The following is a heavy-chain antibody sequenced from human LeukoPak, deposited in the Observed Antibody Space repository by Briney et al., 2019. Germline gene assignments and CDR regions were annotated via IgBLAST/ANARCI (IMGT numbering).Heavy chain of an antibody. Sequence: SETLSLTCTLSGGSISSYLWSWVRQPPGEGLEWVGYIYYRASTNYNPSLKSRVTISVDTSKNQFSLKLSSVTAADTAVYYCARDRGDYDFWSGYDYWGQGTLVTVSS. CDR1: GGSISSYL. CDR2: IYYRAST. D-gene: IGHD3-3*01. CDR3: ARDRGDYDFWSGYDY. J-gene: IGHJ4*02. V-gene: IGHV4-59*01.